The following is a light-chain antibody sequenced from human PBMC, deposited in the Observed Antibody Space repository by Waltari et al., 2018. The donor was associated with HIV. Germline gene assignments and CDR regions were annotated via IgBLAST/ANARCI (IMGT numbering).Light chain of an antibody. Sequence: QLGLTQSPSASASLGASVKLICTLSSGHTNYAIAWHQQRPEKGPRFLMRLNSNGSHTKGDGIPDRFSGSSSGAERYLTISSLQSEDETDYFCQTWGSGIVVFGGGTTLTVL. CDR3: QTWGSGIVV. V-gene: IGLV4-69*01. CDR1: SGHTNYA. J-gene: IGLJ2*01. CDR2: LNSNGSH.